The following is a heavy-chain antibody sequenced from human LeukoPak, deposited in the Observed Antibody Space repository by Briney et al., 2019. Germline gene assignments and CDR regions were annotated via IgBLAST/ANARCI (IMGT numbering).Heavy chain of an antibody. Sequence: PSETLSLTCAVYGGSFSGYYWSWIRQPPGKGLEWIGEINHSGSTNYNPSLKSRVTMSVDTSKNQFSLKLSSVTAADTAVYYCARRRGDYDFDYWGQGTLVTVSS. CDR2: INHSGST. J-gene: IGHJ4*02. CDR3: ARRRGDYDFDY. D-gene: IGHD4-17*01. CDR1: GGSFSGYY. V-gene: IGHV4-34*01.